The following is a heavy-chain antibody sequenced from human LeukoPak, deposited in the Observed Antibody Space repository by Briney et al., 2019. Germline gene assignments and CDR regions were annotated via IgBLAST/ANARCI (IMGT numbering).Heavy chain of an antibody. J-gene: IGHJ5*02. CDR1: GGSISSHY. CDR2: IYYSGST. D-gene: IGHD6-13*01. V-gene: IGHV4-59*11. CDR3: ARDREQQLVRSGWFDP. Sequence: SETLSLTCTVSGGSISSHYWSWIRQPPGKGLEWIGYIYYSGSTNYNPSLKSRVTISVDMSKNQFSLKLSSVTAADTAVYYCARDREQQLVRSGWFDPWGQGTLVTVSS.